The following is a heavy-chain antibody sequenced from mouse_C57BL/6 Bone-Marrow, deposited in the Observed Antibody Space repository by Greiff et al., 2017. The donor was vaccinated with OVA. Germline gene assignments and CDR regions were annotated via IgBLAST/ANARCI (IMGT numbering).Heavy chain of an antibody. Sequence: EVQGVESFFSFFPPFFSPPLSCPSPASTSSSYGMSWVRQTPDKRLEWVATISSGGSYTYYPDSVKGRFTISRDNAKNTLYLQMSSLKSEDTAMYYCARGNYWGQGTTLTVSS. CDR3: ARGNY. CDR2: ISSGGSYT. J-gene: IGHJ2*01. CDR1: ASTSSSYG. V-gene: IGHV5-6*01.